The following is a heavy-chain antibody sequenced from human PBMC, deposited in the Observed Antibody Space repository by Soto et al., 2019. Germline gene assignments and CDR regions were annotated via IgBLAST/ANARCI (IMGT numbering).Heavy chain of an antibody. CDR1: GFTFSDSI. J-gene: IGHJ6*03. Sequence: EVQLVESGGGLVQPGGSLKLSCAASGFTFSDSIISWVRQASGKGLEWVGRIRSKATSYATAYAASMKGRFTISRDDSKSTAFLQMNSLKTEDAAVYYCTFNVHWLYYMDVWGKGTTVTVSS. CDR3: TFNVHWLYYMDV. CDR2: IRSKATSYAT. V-gene: IGHV3-73*01. D-gene: IGHD5-12*01.